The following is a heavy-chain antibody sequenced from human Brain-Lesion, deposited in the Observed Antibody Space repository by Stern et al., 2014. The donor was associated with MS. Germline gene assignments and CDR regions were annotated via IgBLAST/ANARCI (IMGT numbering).Heavy chain of an antibody. V-gene: IGHV2-5*02. J-gene: IGHJ4*02. D-gene: IGHD3-3*01. CDR2: IYWDNDK. CDR1: GFSLRTAGVG. CDR3: AHRRPHYASWDNGDFDY. Sequence: SGPALVTPTQTLTLTCTFSGFSLRTAGVGVGWVRQPPGQALESLALIYWDNDKRYSPSLRSRLTITKDTSRNQVVLTMTNMDPVDTATYYCAHRRPHYASWDNGDFDYWGQGALVTVSS.